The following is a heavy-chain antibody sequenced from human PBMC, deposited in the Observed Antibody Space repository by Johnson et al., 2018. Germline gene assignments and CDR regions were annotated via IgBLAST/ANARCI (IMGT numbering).Heavy chain of an antibody. V-gene: IGHV3-30-3*01. CDR1: GFTFSSYA. Sequence: QVQLVESGGGVVQPGRSLRLSCAASGFTFSSYAMNWVRQAPGKGLEWVAVISYDGSNKYYADSVKGRFTISRDNSKNSLYLQMNSLRTEDTALYYCAMALDDSSGYAQHWGQGTLVTVSS. CDR2: ISYDGSNK. D-gene: IGHD3-22*01. J-gene: IGHJ1*01. CDR3: AMALDDSSGYAQH.